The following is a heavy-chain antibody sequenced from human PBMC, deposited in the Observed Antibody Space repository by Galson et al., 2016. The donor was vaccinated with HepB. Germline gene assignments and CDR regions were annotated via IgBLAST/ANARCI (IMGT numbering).Heavy chain of an antibody. CDR1: GGSVYSHDYY. CDR3: ARLFVGWGHYRFDS. Sequence: TLSLTCRVSGGSVYSHDYYWTWIRQPPGKGLEWIGYIYYSGTTYYNPSLKSRIAMSIDTSKDQFSPTMTSVTAADTAVYYCARLFVGWGHYRFDSWGQGSLLIVSS. CDR2: IYYSGTT. J-gene: IGHJ4*02. V-gene: IGHV4-30-4*01. D-gene: IGHD3-16*02.